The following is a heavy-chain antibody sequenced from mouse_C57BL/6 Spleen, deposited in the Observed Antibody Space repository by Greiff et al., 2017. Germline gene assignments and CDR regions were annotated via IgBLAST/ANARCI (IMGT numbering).Heavy chain of an antibody. CDR2: IYPGSGST. CDR3: AREVLRYFDV. V-gene: IGHV1-55*01. J-gene: IGHJ1*03. CDR1: GYTFTSYW. Sequence: QVQLQQPGAELVKPGASVKMSCKASGYTFTSYWITWVKQRPGQGLAWIGDIYPGSGSTNYNEKFKSKATLTVDTSSSTAYMQLSSLTSEDSAVYYCAREVLRYFDVWGTGTTVTVSS.